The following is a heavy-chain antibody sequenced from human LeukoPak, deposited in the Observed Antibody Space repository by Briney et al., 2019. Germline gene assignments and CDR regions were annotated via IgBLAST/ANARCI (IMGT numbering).Heavy chain of an antibody. Sequence: SETLSLTCTVSGGSISSYYWSWIRQPPGKGLEWIGYIYYSESTNYNPSLKSRVTISVDTSKNQFSLKLSSVTAADTAVYYCARQRGSSSWLYNWFDPWGQGTLVTVSS. V-gene: IGHV4-59*08. CDR1: GGSISSYY. J-gene: IGHJ5*02. CDR3: ARQRGSSSWLYNWFDP. CDR2: IYYSEST. D-gene: IGHD6-13*01.